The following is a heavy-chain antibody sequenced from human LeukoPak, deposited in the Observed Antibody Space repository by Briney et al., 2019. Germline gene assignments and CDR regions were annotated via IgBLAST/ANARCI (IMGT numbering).Heavy chain of an antibody. Sequence: SETLSLTCTVSGGSISSSSYYWGWIRQPPGKGLEWIGSIYYTGSTYYNPSLKSRVTISVDTSKNQFSLKLTSVTAADTAVYYCTTGNHWGQGTLVTVSS. CDR3: TTGNH. D-gene: IGHD1-14*01. CDR1: GGSISSSSYY. CDR2: IYYTGST. J-gene: IGHJ5*02. V-gene: IGHV4-39*01.